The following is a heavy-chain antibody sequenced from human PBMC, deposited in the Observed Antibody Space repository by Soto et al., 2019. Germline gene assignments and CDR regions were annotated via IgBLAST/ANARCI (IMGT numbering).Heavy chain of an antibody. D-gene: IGHD3-9*01. CDR1: GDSITSDKW. CDR2: IYHSGST. CDR3: ARETYRYFDWLLPSNNWFDP. J-gene: IGHJ5*02. V-gene: IGHV4-4*02. Sequence: SETLSLTFAVSGDSITSDKWWSWIRHPPGKGLQWIGEIYHSGSTKYNPSLKSRVIISVDKSKNQFSLKLSSVTAADTAVYYCARETYRYFDWLLPSNNWFDPWGQGTLVT.